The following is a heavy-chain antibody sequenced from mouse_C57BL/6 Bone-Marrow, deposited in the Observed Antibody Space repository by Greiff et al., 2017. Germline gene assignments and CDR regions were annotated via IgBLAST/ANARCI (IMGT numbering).Heavy chain of an antibody. J-gene: IGHJ2*01. D-gene: IGHD2-12*01. CDR1: GYAFSSSW. V-gene: IGHV1-82*01. CDR3: ARKLLEYYFDY. Sequence: QVQLQQSGPELVKPGASVKISCKASGYAFSSSWMNWVKQRPGKGLEWIGRLYPGDGDTNYNGKFKGKATLTADKSSSTAYMQLSSLTSEDSAVYFCARKLLEYYFDYWGQGTTLTVSS. CDR2: LYPGDGDT.